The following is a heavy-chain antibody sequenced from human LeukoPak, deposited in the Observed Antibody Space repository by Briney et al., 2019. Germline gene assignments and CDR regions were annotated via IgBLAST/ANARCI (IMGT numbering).Heavy chain of an antibody. Sequence: SETLSLTCSVSGVSVSGYYWSWIRQTAGKGLEWIGHIYGSGDTNYNPSLQSRVNLLVDTSKNQVSLRLRSVTDADTALYYCARDRGFQADNNKWHAWYDPWGQGTLVTVSS. J-gene: IGHJ5*02. D-gene: IGHD1/OR15-1a*01. V-gene: IGHV4-4*07. CDR1: GVSVSGYY. CDR3: ARDRGFQADNNKWHAWYDP. CDR2: IYGSGDT.